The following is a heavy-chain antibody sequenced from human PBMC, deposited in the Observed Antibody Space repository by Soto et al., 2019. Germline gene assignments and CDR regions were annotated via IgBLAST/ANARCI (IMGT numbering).Heavy chain of an antibody. J-gene: IGHJ6*01. CDR1: GFTFSSYA. CDR3: ARGGCSGGSCYGGYYYYGMDV. V-gene: IGHV3-64*01. CDR2: ISSNGGST. D-gene: IGHD2-15*01. Sequence: EVQLVESGGGLVQPGGSLRLSCAASGFTFSSYAMHWVRQAPGKGLEYVSAISSNGGSTYYANSVKGRFTISRDNSKNTLYLQMGSLRAEDMAVYYCARGGCSGGSCYGGYYYYGMDVW.